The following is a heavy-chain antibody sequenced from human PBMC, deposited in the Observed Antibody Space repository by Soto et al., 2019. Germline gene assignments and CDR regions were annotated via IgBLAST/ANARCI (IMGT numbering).Heavy chain of an antibody. Sequence: EVRLVESGGGFAQIGGSLRLSCVTSGFTFTSYAMTWVRQVPGMGLEWVSAITESGNGTFYADSVRGRFTISRDNSKSTLFLQMNSLRADDTALYFCATSIGARSENWGQGILVTVS. V-gene: IGHV3-23*04. CDR3: ATSIGARSEN. J-gene: IGHJ4*02. CDR1: GFTFTSYA. CDR2: ITESGNGT. D-gene: IGHD3-16*01.